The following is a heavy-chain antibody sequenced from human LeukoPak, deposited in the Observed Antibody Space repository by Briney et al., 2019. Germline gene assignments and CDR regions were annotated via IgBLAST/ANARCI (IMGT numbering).Heavy chain of an antibody. CDR1: GYTFTSYD. Sequence: GASVKVSCKASGYTFTSYDINWVRQAPGQGLEWMGWINPNSGDTNYAQKFQGRVTMTRDTSISTAYMELSRLRSDDTAVYYCARFSESPDYRGQGTLVTVSS. V-gene: IGHV1-2*02. D-gene: IGHD6-25*01. J-gene: IGHJ4*02. CDR3: ARFSESPDY. CDR2: INPNSGDT.